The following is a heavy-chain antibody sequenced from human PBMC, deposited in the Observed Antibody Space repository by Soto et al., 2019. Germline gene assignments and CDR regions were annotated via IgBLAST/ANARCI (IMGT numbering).Heavy chain of an antibody. D-gene: IGHD5-12*01. Sequence: SETLSLTCTVSGGSISSYYWSWIRQPPGKGLEWIGYIYYSGSTNYNPSLKSRVTISVDTSKNQFSLKLSSVTAADTAVYYCARGSVATIENDYWGQGTLVTVSS. CDR1: GGSISSYY. CDR3: ARGSVATIENDY. CDR2: IYYSGST. J-gene: IGHJ4*02. V-gene: IGHV4-59*01.